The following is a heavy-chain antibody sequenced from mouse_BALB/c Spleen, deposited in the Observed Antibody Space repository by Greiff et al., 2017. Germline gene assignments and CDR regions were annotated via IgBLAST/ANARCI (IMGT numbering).Heavy chain of an antibody. Sequence: FTISRDNAKNTLYLQMSSLKSEDTAMYYCARHLITTVVAGYFDVWGAGTTVTVSS. V-gene: IGHV5-12-2*01. CDR3: ARHLITTVVAGYFDV. J-gene: IGHJ1*01. D-gene: IGHD1-1*01.